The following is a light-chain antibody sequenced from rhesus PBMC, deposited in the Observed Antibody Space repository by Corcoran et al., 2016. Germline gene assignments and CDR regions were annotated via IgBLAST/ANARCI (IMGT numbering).Light chain of an antibody. J-gene: IGKJ3*01. CDR2: YAD. V-gene: IGKV1-32*01. CDR3: QQFNSLPFT. Sequence: DIQMTQSPSSLSASVGDRVTITCRASQGISSYLNWYQQKPGKTPNLMIYYADRLESGVQSRFSGSGSWTEFTLTISSLPPEAFATYSCQQFNSLPFTFGPGTKLDV. CDR1: QGISSY.